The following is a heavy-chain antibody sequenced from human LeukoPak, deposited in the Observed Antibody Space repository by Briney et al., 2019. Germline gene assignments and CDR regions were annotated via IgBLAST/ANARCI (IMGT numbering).Heavy chain of an antibody. CDR1: GFTFRSAW. D-gene: IGHD2-15*01. CDR3: ARDSCSGGSCYSFYYYYGMDV. CDR2: IKEDGSET. J-gene: IGHJ6*02. V-gene: IGHV3-7*01. Sequence: GGSLRLSCAASGFTFRSAWMSWVRQAPGKGLEWVAKIKEDGSETFYVDSVKGRFTISRDNAKDSLDLQMNSLRAEDAALYYCARDSCSGGSCYSFYYYYGMDVWGQGTTVTVSS.